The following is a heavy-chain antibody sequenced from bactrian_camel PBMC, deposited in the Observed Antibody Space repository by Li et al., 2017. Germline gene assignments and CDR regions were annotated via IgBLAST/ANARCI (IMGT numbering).Heavy chain of an antibody. J-gene: IGHJ4*01. D-gene: IGHD4*01. CDR2: VDADGKI. CDR3: AASASFILTPRFYRFESSDYPY. CDR1: GYSVGSYC. V-gene: IGHV3S55*01. Sequence: QVQLVESGGGSVQAGGSLSLSCVASGYSVGSYCMGYFRQAPGKEREGVASVDADGKITYADSVAGRFTISKDNAGNNLFLHMTNLKPEDSAMYYCAASASFILTPRFYRFESSDYPYRGQGTQVTVS.